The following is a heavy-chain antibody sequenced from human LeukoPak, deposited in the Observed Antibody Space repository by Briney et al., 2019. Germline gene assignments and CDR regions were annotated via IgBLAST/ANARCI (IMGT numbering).Heavy chain of an antibody. Sequence: PGGSLRLSCAASGFTVSSNYMSWVRQAPGKGLEWVSVIYSGGSTYYADSVKGRFTISRDNSKNTLYLQMNSLRAEDTAVYYCARADPAWEYYFDYWGQGTLVTVSS. CDR3: ARADPAWEYYFDY. J-gene: IGHJ4*02. V-gene: IGHV3-53*01. D-gene: IGHD1-26*01. CDR1: GFTVSSNY. CDR2: IYSGGST.